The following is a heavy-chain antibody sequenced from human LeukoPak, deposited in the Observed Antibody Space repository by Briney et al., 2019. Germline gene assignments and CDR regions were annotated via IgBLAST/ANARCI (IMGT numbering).Heavy chain of an antibody. V-gene: IGHV1-2*02. Sequence: EASVKVSCKASGYTFTGYYLHWVRQAPGQGPEWVGWISPNSGGTEYAQKFQGRVTVTRDTSTSTIYMELSRLTSDDTAVYYCARESTAGVAGTNYYYMDVWGKGTTVTISS. D-gene: IGHD6-19*01. CDR2: ISPNSGGT. CDR1: GYTFTGYY. CDR3: ARESTAGVAGTNYYYMDV. J-gene: IGHJ6*03.